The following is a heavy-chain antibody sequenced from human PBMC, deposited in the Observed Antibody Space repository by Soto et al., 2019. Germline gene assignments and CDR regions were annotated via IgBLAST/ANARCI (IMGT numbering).Heavy chain of an antibody. CDR3: ARRYRASFDI. Sequence: QVQLQESGPGLVKPSETLSLTCTVSGGSISSYYWSWIRQPPGKGLEWIGYIYYRGSTNYNPSLKSRLTNKVETSKTQVSLKPSSVTAADTAVYYCARRYRASFDIWGQGTKVTVSS. J-gene: IGHJ3*02. V-gene: IGHV4-59*08. CDR2: IYYRGST. CDR1: GGSISSYY. D-gene: IGHD3-16*02.